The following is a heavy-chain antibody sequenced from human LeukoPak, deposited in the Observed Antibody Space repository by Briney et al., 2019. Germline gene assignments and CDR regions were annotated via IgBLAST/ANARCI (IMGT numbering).Heavy chain of an antibody. V-gene: IGHV4-61*09. CDR1: GASISSESYH. CDR3: ARVLSGWYGMDV. Sequence: SETLSLTCTVSGASISSESYHWSWIRQPAGKGLEWIGHIYHTGSTNYNPSLKSRVTISVDTSKNQFSLNLSSVTAADTAVYYCARVLSGWYGMDVWGQGTTVTVSS. D-gene: IGHD6-19*01. CDR2: IYHTGST. J-gene: IGHJ6*02.